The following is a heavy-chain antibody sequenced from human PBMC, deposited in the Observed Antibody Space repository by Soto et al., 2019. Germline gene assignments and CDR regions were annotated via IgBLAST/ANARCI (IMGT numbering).Heavy chain of an antibody. CDR3: ARLADSYGGGAFDI. V-gene: IGHV1-69*06. CDR2: IIPIFGTA. D-gene: IGHD5-18*01. J-gene: IGHJ3*02. Sequence: ASVKVSCKASGGTFSSYAISWVRQAPGQGLEWMGGIIPIFGTANYAQKFQGRVTITADKSTSTAYMELSSLRSEDTAVYYCARLADSYGGGAFDIWGQGTMVTVSS. CDR1: GGTFSSYA.